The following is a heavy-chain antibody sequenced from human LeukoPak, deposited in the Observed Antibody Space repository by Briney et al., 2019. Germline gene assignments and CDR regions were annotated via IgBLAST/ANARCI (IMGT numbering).Heavy chain of an antibody. D-gene: IGHD3-22*01. V-gene: IGHV1-2*02. CDR2: INPNSGGT. CDR1: GYTFTGYY. J-gene: IGHJ3*02. CDR3: ARERNYDSSGYYYVRDAFDI. Sequence: ASVKVSCKASGYTFTGYYMHWVRQAPGQGLEWMGWINPNSGGTNYAQKFQGRVTMTRDTSISTAYMELSRLRSDDTAVYYCARERNYDSSGYYYVRDAFDIWGQGTMVTVSS.